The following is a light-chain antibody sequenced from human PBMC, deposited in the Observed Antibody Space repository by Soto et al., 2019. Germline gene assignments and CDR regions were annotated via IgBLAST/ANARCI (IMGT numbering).Light chain of an antibody. CDR1: HSVNSN. CDR2: GAS. Sequence: EIVMTQSPATLSVSPGERATLSCRASHSVNSNLDWYQQRPGQAPRLLISGASTRATGVPARFSGSGSETEFTLTISSLQSEDFAVYYCQQYNNWWTFGQGTKVEIK. J-gene: IGKJ1*01. CDR3: QQYNNWWT. V-gene: IGKV3-15*01.